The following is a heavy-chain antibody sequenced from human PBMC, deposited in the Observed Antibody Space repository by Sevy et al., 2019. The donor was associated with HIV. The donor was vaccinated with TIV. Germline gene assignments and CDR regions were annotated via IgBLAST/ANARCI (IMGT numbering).Heavy chain of an antibody. V-gene: IGHV3-7*01. Sequence: GGSLRLSCAASGFTLNSYWMSWVRQAPGKGLEWVANINHDGSMKYYVDSVKGRFTISRDNARNSLYLRMNSLRAEDTALYYCVRAIAAAGSFWGQGTLVTVSS. CDR2: INHDGSMK. CDR1: GFTLNSYW. J-gene: IGHJ4*02. D-gene: IGHD6-13*01. CDR3: VRAIAAAGSF.